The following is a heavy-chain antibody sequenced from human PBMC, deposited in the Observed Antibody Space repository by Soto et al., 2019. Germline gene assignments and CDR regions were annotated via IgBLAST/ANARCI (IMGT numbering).Heavy chain of an antibody. CDR3: ARDARVVVPAAWYNWFDP. J-gene: IGHJ5*02. D-gene: IGHD2-2*01. Sequence: SETLSLTCTVSGGSISSSSYYWGWIRQPPGKGLEWIGSIYYSGSTYYNPSLKSRVTISVDTSKNQFSLKLSSVTAADTAVYYCARDARVVVPAAWYNWFDPWGQGTLVTVSS. CDR2: IYYSGST. V-gene: IGHV4-39*01. CDR1: GGSISSSSYY.